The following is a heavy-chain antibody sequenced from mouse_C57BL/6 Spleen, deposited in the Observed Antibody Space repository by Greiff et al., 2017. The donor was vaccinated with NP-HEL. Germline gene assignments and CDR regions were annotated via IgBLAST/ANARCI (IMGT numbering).Heavy chain of an antibody. CDR2: IDPENGDT. CDR3: TTPGLFDY. V-gene: IGHV14-4*01. CDR1: GFNIKDDY. J-gene: IGHJ2*01. Sequence: IQQSGAELVRPGASVKLSCTASGFNIKDDYMHWVKQRPEQGLEWIGWIDPENGDTEYASKFQGKATITADTSSNTAYLQLSSLTSEDTAVYYCTTPGLFDYWGQGTTLTVSS. D-gene: IGHD3-1*01.